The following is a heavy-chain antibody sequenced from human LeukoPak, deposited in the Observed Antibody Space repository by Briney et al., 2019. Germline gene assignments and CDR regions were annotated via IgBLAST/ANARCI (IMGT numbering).Heavy chain of an antibody. CDR3: AKRNPNPSGSGYFDY. V-gene: IGHV3-30*18. CDR2: ISYDGSNK. J-gene: IGHJ4*02. Sequence: GGSLRLSCAASGFTFSSYGMHWVRQAPGKGLEWVAVISYDGSNKYYADSVKGRFTISRDNSKNTLYLQMNSLRAEDTAVYYCAKRNPNPSGSGYFDYWGQGTLVTVSS. CDR1: GFTFSSYG. D-gene: IGHD2-15*01.